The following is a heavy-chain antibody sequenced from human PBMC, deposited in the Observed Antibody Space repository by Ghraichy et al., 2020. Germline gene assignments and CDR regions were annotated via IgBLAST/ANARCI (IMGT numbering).Heavy chain of an antibody. CDR3: AKGRGYGSSSLIVY. V-gene: IGHV3-23*01. CDR2: NSGSGGST. CDR1: GFTFSRYA. Sequence: GGALRLSCAASGFTFSRYAMSWVRQAPGKGLEWVPANSGSGGSTYYADSVKGRFTISRDNSKNTLYLQMNSLRAEDTVVYYCAKGRGYGSSSLIVYWGQGTLVTFSS. J-gene: IGHJ4*02. D-gene: IGHD6-25*01.